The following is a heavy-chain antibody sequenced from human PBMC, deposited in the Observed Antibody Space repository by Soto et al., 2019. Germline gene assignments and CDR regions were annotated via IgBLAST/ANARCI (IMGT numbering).Heavy chain of an antibody. CDR1: AGTFSSYA. Sequence: ASVKVSCKASAGTFSSYAISWVRQAPGQGLEWMGGIIPIFGTANYAQKFQGRVTITADESTSTAYMELSSLRSEDTAVYYCARGGDYYDSSGYPQPNFYYYYYYGMDVWGQGTTVTVSS. J-gene: IGHJ6*02. D-gene: IGHD3-22*01. CDR3: ARGGDYYDSSGYPQPNFYYYYYYGMDV. V-gene: IGHV1-69*13. CDR2: IIPIFGTA.